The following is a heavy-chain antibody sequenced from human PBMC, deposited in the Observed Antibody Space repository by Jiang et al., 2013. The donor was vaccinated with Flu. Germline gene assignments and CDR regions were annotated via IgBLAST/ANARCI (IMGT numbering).Heavy chain of an antibody. J-gene: IGHJ2*01. CDR3: AKDELGSRSWYAAGWYFDL. D-gene: IGHD6-13*01. Sequence: VQLLESGGGVVQPGRSLRLSCTVSGFTFSSYAMHWVRQAPGRGLEWVAVISYDGNNKYYADSVKGRFTISRDDSRNTLYLQMDSLRADDTAVYYCAKDELGSRSWYAAGWYFDLWGRGTLLTVSS. V-gene: IGHV3-30*18. CDR2: ISYDGNNK. CDR1: GFTFSSYA.